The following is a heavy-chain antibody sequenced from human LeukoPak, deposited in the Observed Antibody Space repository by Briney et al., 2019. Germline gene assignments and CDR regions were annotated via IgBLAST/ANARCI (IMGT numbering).Heavy chain of an antibody. CDR1: GFTFSSYA. D-gene: IGHD3-3*01. CDR3: ARQLSTITIFDY. CDR2: ISYDGSNK. J-gene: IGHJ4*02. V-gene: IGHV3-30-3*01. Sequence: GGSLRLSCAASGFTFSSYAMHWVRQAPGKGPEWVAVISYDGSNKYYADSVKGRFTISRDNSKNTLYLQMNSLRAEDTAVYYCARQLSTITIFDYWGQGTLVTVSS.